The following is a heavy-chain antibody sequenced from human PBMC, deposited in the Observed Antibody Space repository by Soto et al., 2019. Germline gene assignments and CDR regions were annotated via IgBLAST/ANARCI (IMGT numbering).Heavy chain of an antibody. CDR2: ISSSSSYT. CDR1: GFTFSDYY. V-gene: IGHV3-11*06. CDR3: ARNVAYDSSGWYHDY. D-gene: IGHD3-22*01. Sequence: QVQLVESGGGLVKPGGSLRLSCAASGFTFSDYYMSWIRQAPGKGLERVSYISSSSSYTNYADSVKGRFTISRDNAKNSLYLQMNSLRAEDTAVYYCARNVAYDSSGWYHDYWGQGTLVTVSS. J-gene: IGHJ4*02.